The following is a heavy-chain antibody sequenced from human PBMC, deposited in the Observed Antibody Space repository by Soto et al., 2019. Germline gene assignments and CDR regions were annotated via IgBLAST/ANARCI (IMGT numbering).Heavy chain of an antibody. CDR1: GFTFSSYG. Sequence: QVQLVESGGGVVQPGRSLRLSCAASGFTFSSYGMHWVRQAPGKGLEWVAVISYDGSNKYYADSVKGRFTISRDNSKNTLYLQMNSLRAEDTAVYYCAKASLDYWGQGTLVTVSS. CDR2: ISYDGSNK. CDR3: AKASLDY. V-gene: IGHV3-30*18. J-gene: IGHJ4*02.